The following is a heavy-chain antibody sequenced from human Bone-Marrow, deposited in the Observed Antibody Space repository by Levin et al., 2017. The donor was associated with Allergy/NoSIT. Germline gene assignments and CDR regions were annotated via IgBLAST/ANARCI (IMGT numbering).Heavy chain of an antibody. V-gene: IGHV3-23*01. CDR2: ISGNDHIT. CDR1: GFTFSSYA. CDR3: ARPLIKSYHYYAMDV. J-gene: IGHJ6*02. Sequence: PGGSLRLSCEASGFTFSSYAMSWVRQAPGQGLEWVSAISGNDHITYYADSVKGRFTISRDNSKNTLYLQMNSLRAEDTAIYYCARPLIKSYHYYAMDVWGQGTTVTVSS.